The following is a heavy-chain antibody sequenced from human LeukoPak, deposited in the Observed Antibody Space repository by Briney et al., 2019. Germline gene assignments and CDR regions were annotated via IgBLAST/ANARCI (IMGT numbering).Heavy chain of an antibody. CDR2: IWYDGSNK. Sequence: GGSLRLSCAASGFTFSSYGMHWVRQAPGKGLEWVAVIWYDGSNKYYADSVKGQFTISRDNSKNTLYLQMNSLRAEDTAVYYCARDHYYGSGRGDYWGQGTLVTVSS. CDR1: GFTFSSYG. D-gene: IGHD3-10*01. J-gene: IGHJ4*02. V-gene: IGHV3-33*01. CDR3: ARDHYYGSGRGDY.